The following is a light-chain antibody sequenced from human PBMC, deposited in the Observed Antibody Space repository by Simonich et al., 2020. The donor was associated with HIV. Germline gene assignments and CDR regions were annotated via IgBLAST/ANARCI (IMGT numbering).Light chain of an antibody. J-gene: IGKJ1*01. Sequence: DSQMTQSPSTLSASVGDRVTITYRASQRISSWLAWYQQKPGKVPKLLIYKASSLESGVPSRFSGSGSGTEFTLTISSLQPDDFATYYCQQYNSYSTFGQGTKVEIK. CDR2: KAS. V-gene: IGKV1-5*03. CDR3: QQYNSYST. CDR1: QRISSW.